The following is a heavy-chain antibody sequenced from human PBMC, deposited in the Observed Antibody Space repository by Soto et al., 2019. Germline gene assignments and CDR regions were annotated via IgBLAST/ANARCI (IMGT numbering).Heavy chain of an antibody. J-gene: IGHJ5*02. D-gene: IGHD2-2*01. Sequence: GASVSVSCKSSGYTFTPYEMHWVREAPGQRLEWMGWINAGNGNTKYSQKFQGRVTITRDTSASTAYMELSSLRSEDTAVYYCARDLTGLRPAANNWFDPWGQGTLVTVSS. V-gene: IGHV1-3*01. CDR1: GYTFTPYE. CDR2: INAGNGNT. CDR3: ARDLTGLRPAANNWFDP.